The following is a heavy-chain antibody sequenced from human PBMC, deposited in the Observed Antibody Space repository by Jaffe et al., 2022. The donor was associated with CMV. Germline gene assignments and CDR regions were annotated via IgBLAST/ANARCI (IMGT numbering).Heavy chain of an antibody. J-gene: IGHJ6*04. CDR1: GGSITSDGYY. CDR2: IYYSGST. D-gene: IGHD3-10*01. V-gene: IGHV4-31*03. CDR3: AREFGYDV. Sequence: QVQLQESGPGLVKPSQTLSLTCTVSGGSITSDGYYWSWIRQHPGEDLEWIGHIYYSGSTYYNPSLKGRVILSLDTSKNQFSLTLRSVTAADTAVYYCAREFGYDVWGKGTTVTVSS.